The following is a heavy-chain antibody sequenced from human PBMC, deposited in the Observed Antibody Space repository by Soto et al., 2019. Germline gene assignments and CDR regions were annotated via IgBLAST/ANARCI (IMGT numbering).Heavy chain of an antibody. D-gene: IGHD4-17*01. J-gene: IGHJ3*02. CDR3: AKLNGDYAARYAFDI. Sequence: PGGSLRLSCAASGFSFSSYAMKWVRQAPGKGLEWVSLIGESGTPTYYADSVKGRFTISRDNSKNTLYLQMNSLRAEDTAVYYCAKLNGDYAARYAFDIWGQGTMVTVSS. CDR1: GFSFSSYA. V-gene: IGHV3-23*01. CDR2: IGESGTPT.